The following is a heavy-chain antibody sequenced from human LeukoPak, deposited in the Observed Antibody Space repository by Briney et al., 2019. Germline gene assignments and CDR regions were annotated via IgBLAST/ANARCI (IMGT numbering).Heavy chain of an antibody. D-gene: IGHD3-10*01. J-gene: IGHJ4*02. Sequence: PGRSLRLSCAASGITFRSYGMHWVRQAPGKGLEGVAVISYDGSHKYYADSVKGRFSISRDNSKNTLYLQMNSLRVEDTAVYYCATLVWFRELRYFDYWGQGTLVTVSS. V-gene: IGHV3-30*03. CDR2: ISYDGSHK. CDR3: ATLVWFRELRYFDY. CDR1: GITFRSYG.